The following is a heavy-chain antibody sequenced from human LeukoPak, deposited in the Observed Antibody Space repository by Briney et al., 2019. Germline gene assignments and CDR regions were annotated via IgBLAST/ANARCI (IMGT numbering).Heavy chain of an antibody. CDR3: ARDGLSGFADY. CDR2: IYYSGTT. CDR1: GGSINSYY. D-gene: IGHD3-22*01. J-gene: IGHJ4*02. Sequence: SETLSLTCAVSGGSINSYYWSRIRQPPGKGLEWIGYIYYSGTTNYNPSLKSRVTISVDTSKNQFSLKLGSVGTADTAVYYCARDGLSGFADYWGQGTLVTVSS. V-gene: IGHV4-59*01.